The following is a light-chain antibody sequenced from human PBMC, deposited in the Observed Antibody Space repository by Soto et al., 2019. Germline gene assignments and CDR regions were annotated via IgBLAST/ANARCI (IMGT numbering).Light chain of an antibody. J-gene: IGLJ2*01. CDR1: SSDVGSFYL. Sequence: QSALTQPASVSGSPGQSITISCTGTSSDVGSFYLVSWYQQYPRKAPKLLIYEVNKRPSGVSNSFSGSKSGNTASLTISRLQAEDGANYYCCSYAPVHTLVFGGGIKLTVL. V-gene: IGLV2-23*02. CDR3: CSYAPVHTLV. CDR2: EVN.